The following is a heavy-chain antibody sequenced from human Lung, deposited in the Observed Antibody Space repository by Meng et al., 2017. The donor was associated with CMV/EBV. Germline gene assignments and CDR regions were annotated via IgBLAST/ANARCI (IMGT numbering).Heavy chain of an antibody. D-gene: IGHD3-16*01. J-gene: IGHJ6*02. CDR2: ISSSGSTI. CDR3: ARGFGEPSIEV. CDR1: GFTFSSYE. Sequence: SCAASGFTFSSYEMNWVRQAPGKGLEWVSYISSSGSTIYYADSVKGRFTISRDNAKNSLYVQMNSLRAEDTAVYYCARGFGEPSIEVWGQGTTVTVSS. V-gene: IGHV3-48*03.